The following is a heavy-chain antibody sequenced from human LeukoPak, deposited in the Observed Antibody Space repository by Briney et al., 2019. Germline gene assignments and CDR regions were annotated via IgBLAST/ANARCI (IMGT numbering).Heavy chain of an antibody. CDR1: GGSVSSSHY. CDR2: IYYGGST. Sequence: SETLSLTCTVSGGSVSSSHYWGWIRQPPGKGLEWIGSIYYGGSTYYNASLRSRVTTSVDTSKNQFSLKLSSVTAADTAVYYCAKSTYYYDTFVNAFDLWGQGTVVTVSS. V-gene: IGHV4-39*07. J-gene: IGHJ3*01. D-gene: IGHD3-22*01. CDR3: AKSTYYYDTFVNAFDL.